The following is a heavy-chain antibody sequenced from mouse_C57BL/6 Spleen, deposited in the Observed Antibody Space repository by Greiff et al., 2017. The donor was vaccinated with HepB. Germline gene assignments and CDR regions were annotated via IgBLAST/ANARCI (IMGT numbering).Heavy chain of an antibody. V-gene: IGHV1-55*01. CDR2: IYPGSGST. D-gene: IGHD1-1*01. Sequence: QVQLKQPGAELVKPGASVKMSCKASGYTFTSYWITWVKQRPGQGLEWIGDIYPGSGSTNYNEKFKSKATLTVDTSSSTAYMQLSSLTSEDSAVYYCARIPSYYYGSSYSFDYWGQGTTLTVSS. CDR3: ARIPSYYYGSSYSFDY. CDR1: GYTFTSYW. J-gene: IGHJ2*01.